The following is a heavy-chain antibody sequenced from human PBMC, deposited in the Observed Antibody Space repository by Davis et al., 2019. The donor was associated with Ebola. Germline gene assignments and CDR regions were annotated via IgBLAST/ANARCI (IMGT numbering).Heavy chain of an antibody. CDR3: ARGLLRDVGAFDI. D-gene: IGHD2-15*01. J-gene: IGHJ3*02. Sequence: GGSLRLSCAASGFSFTTYTMKWVRQAPGKGLEWVSSIGTRSVYIYYADSVKGRFTISRDNAKNSLYLQMNSLRAEDTAVYYCARGLLRDVGAFDIWGQGTMVTVSS. CDR2: IGTRSVYI. V-gene: IGHV3-21*01. CDR1: GFSFTTYT.